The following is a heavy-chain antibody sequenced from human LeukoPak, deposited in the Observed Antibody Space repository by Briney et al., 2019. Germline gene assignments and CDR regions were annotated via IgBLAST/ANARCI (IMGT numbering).Heavy chain of an antibody. CDR1: GFTFSSYW. CDR3: AKDGAKSVIKSLWAAGDTNYYYMDV. V-gene: IGHV3-30*02. Sequence: PGGSLRLSCAASGFTFSSYWMSWVRQAPGKGLEWVAFIRYDGSNKYYADSVKGRFTISRDNSKNTLYLQMNSLRAEDTAVYYCAKDGAKSVIKSLWAAGDTNYYYMDVWGKGTTVTVSS. CDR2: IRYDGSNK. J-gene: IGHJ6*03. D-gene: IGHD6-13*01.